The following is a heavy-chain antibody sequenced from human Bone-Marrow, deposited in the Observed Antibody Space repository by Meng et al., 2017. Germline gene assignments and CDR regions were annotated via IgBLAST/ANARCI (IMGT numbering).Heavy chain of an antibody. CDR1: GYTFTSYA. CDR3: AREGIGPLSPSSVQMGATNLCGY. V-gene: IGHV1-3*01. D-gene: IGHD1-26*01. J-gene: IGHJ4*02. CDR2: INAGNGNT. Sequence: ASVKVSCKASGYTFTSYAMHWVRQAPGQRLEWMGWINAGNGNTKYSQKFQGRVTITRDTSASTAYMELSSLRSEDTAVYYCAREGIGPLSPSSVQMGATNLCGYWGQGTLVTVSS.